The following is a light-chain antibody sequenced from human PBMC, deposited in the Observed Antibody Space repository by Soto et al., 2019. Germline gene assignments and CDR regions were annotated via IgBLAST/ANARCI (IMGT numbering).Light chain of an antibody. Sequence: TLSLSPGERATLSCRARQSVSSSYLAWYQQKPGQAPRLLIYGASSRATGIPDRFSGSGSGTDFTLTISRLEPEDFAVYYCQQYGSAPLTFGGGTKVDIK. CDR2: GAS. V-gene: IGKV3-20*01. CDR3: QQYGSAPLT. J-gene: IGKJ4*01. CDR1: QSVSSSY.